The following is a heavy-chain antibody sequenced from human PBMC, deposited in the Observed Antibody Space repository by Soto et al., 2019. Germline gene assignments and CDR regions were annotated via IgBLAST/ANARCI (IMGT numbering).Heavy chain of an antibody. CDR3: ARDQINDHYDLNSSSWLYWYFDL. CDR1: GYTFTSYG. J-gene: IGHJ2*01. D-gene: IGHD6-13*01. V-gene: IGHV1-18*01. CDR2: ISAYNGNT. Sequence: QVQLVQSGAEVKKPGASVKVSCKASGYTFTSYGISWVRQAPGQGLEWMGGISAYNGNTNYAQKLQGRVTMTTDTSTSTDYMELRSLRSDDTAVYYCARDQINDHYDLNSSSWLYWYFDLWGRGTLVTVSS.